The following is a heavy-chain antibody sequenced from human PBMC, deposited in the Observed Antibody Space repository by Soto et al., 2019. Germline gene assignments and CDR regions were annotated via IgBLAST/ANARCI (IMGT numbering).Heavy chain of an antibody. CDR3: ARDLWSGYSSSSFYYYGMDV. D-gene: IGHD6-6*01. J-gene: IGHJ6*02. V-gene: IGHV1-3*01. CDR1: GYTFTSYA. Sequence: GASVKVSCKASGYTFTSYAVHWVRQAPGQRLEWMGWINAGNGNTKNSQKIQGRVTITRDTSASTAYMELSSLRSEDTAVYYCARDLWSGYSSSSFYYYGMDVWGQGTTVTVSS. CDR2: INAGNGNT.